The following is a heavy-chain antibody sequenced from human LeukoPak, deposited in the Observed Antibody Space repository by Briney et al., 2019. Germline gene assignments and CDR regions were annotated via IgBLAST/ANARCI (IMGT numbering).Heavy chain of an antibody. CDR3: AKSEYYYGSGSYYKGAFDI. D-gene: IGHD3-10*01. V-gene: IGHV3-30*18. J-gene: IGHJ3*02. CDR2: ISYDGSNK. Sequence: GGSLRLSCAASGFTFSSYGMHWVRQAPGNGLGWVAVISYDGSNKYYADSVKGRFTISRDNSKNTLYLQMNSLRAEDTAVYYCAKSEYYYGSGSYYKGAFDIWGQGTMVTVSS. CDR1: GFTFSSYG.